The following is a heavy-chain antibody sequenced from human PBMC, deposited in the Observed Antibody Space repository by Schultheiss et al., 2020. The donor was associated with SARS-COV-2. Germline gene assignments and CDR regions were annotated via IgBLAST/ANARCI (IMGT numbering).Heavy chain of an antibody. Sequence: SETLSLTCTVSGGSISSYYWGWIRQPPGKGLEWIAGISYSGSTFYNPSLKSRVTISVDTPKNQFSLKLSSVTAADTAVYYCARGKDGRFGELLHFDYWGQGTLVTVSS. J-gene: IGHJ4*02. D-gene: IGHD3-10*01. V-gene: IGHV4-39*07. CDR3: ARGKDGRFGELLHFDY. CDR2: ISYSGST. CDR1: GGSISSYY.